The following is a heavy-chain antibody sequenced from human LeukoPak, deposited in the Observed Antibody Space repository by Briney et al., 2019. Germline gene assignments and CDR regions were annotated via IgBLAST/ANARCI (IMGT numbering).Heavy chain of an antibody. D-gene: IGHD3-9*01. CDR3: ARSFYDILIGYYQYFDY. CDR1: GLSVSSNY. J-gene: IGHJ4*02. CDR2: IYRDGSS. V-gene: IGHV3-66*01. Sequence: GGSLRLSCVASGLSVSSNYMSWVRQAPGKGLEWVSVIYRDGSSYYAESVKGRFTISRDNSKNTLYIQMNSLRAEDTAVYYCARSFYDILIGYYQYFDYWGQGTLVTVSS.